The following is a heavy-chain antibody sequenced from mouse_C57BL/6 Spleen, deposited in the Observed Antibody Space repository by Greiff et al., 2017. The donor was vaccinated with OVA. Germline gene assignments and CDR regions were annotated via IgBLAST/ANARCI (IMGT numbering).Heavy chain of an antibody. D-gene: IGHD2-3*01. CDR3: AILEVDGYPYYFDY. CDR1: GYTFTSYW. CDR2: IHPSDRDT. J-gene: IGHJ2*01. Sequence: VQLQQPGAELVKPGASVKVSCKASGYTFTSYWMHWVKQRPGQGLEWIGRIHPSDRDTNYNQKFKGKATLTVDKSSSTAYMQLSSLTSEDSAVYYCAILEVDGYPYYFDYWGQGTTLTVSS. V-gene: IGHV1-74*01.